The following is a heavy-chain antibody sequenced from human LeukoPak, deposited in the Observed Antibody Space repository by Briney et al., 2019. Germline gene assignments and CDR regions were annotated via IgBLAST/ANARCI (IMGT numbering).Heavy chain of an antibody. D-gene: IGHD3-10*01. CDR3: ARDSYYYGSGSPNIVDY. CDR1: GYTFTSYG. CDR2: ISAYNGNT. V-gene: IGHV1-18*01. J-gene: IGHJ4*02. Sequence: ASVKVSCKASGYTFTSYGISWGRQAPGQGLEWMGWISAYNGNTNYAQKLQGRVTMTTDTSTSTAYMELRSLRSDDTAVYYCARDSYYYGSGSPNIVDYWGQGTLVTVSS.